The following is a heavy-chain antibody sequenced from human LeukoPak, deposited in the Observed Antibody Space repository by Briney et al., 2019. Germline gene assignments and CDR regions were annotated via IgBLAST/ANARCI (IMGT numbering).Heavy chain of an antibody. D-gene: IGHD3-22*01. CDR1: GFTFSSYE. CDR3: ARDVSPMIVEDAECP. J-gene: IGHJ4*02. Sequence: SGGSLRLSCAASGFTFSSYEMNWVRQAPGKGLEWVSYISSSGSTIYYADSVKGRFTISRDNAKNSLYLQMNSLRAEDTAVYYCARDVSPMIVEDAECPWGQGTLVTVSS. CDR2: ISSSGSTI. V-gene: IGHV3-48*03.